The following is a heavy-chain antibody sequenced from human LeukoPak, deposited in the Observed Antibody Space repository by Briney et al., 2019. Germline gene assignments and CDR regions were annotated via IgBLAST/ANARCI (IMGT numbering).Heavy chain of an antibody. CDR2: ISWNSGSI. CDR1: GFTFDDYA. V-gene: IGHV3-9*01. J-gene: IGHJ4*02. CDR3: ARSVVRGVIALDY. Sequence: GGSLRLSCAASGFTFDDYAMHWVRHAPGKGLEWVSGISWNSGSIGYADSVKGRFTISRDNAKNSLYLQMNSLRDEDTAVYYCARSVVRGVIALDYWGQGTLVTVSS. D-gene: IGHD3-10*01.